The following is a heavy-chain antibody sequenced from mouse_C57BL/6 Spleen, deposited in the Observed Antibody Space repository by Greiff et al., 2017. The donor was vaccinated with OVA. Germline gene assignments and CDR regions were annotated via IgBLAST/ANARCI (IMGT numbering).Heavy chain of an antibody. V-gene: IGHV14-4*01. D-gene: IGHD2-4*01. J-gene: IGHJ1*03. CDR3: TRPTMITGEDV. CDR1: GFNIKDDY. Sequence: VQLQPSGAELVRPGASVTLSCTASGFNIKDDYMHWVKQRPEQGLEWIGWIDPENGDTEYASKFQGKATITADTSSNTAYLQLSSLTSEDTAVYYCTRPTMITGEDVWGTGTTVTVSS. CDR2: IDPENGDT.